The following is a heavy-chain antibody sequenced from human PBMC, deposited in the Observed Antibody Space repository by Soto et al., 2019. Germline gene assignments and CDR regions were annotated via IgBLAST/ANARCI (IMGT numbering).Heavy chain of an antibody. D-gene: IGHD3-10*01. CDR3: ARVDGFIIY. Sequence: ASVKLSCKASGGTFSSYTISWVRQDPGQGLEWMGRISPYSGNTSYAQKFQGRVTMTRDTSTSTVYMELSSLISEDTAVYYCARVDGFIIYWGQGTLVTVSS. CDR2: ISPYSGNT. CDR1: GGTFSSYT. J-gene: IGHJ4*02. V-gene: IGHV1-8*02.